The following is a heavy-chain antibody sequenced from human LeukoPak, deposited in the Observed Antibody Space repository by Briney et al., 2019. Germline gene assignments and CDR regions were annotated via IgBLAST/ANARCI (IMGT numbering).Heavy chain of an antibody. CDR1: GGSITGYY. Sequence: SETLSLTCAVYGGSITGYYWSWIRQTPGRGLEWVGEIHYTGATGYNPSLKSRATISTDTSKNQFSLRLSSVTAADTAVYYCARGNILTGYCFDFWGRGALVTVSS. J-gene: IGHJ4*02. D-gene: IGHD3-9*01. CDR2: IHYTGAT. CDR3: ARGNILTGYCFDF. V-gene: IGHV4-34*01.